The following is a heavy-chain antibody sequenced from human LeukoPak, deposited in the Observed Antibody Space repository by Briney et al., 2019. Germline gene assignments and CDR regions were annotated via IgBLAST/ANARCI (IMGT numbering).Heavy chain of an antibody. D-gene: IGHD6-19*01. CDR1: GFTFSSYS. CDR2: ISYDGSNK. Sequence: GGSLRLSCAASGFTFSSYSMNWVRQAPGKGLEWVAVISYDGSNKYYADSVKGRFTISRDNSKNTLYLQMNSLRAEDTAVYYCARGAYSSLLDYWGQGTLVTVSS. J-gene: IGHJ4*02. V-gene: IGHV3-30*03. CDR3: ARGAYSSLLDY.